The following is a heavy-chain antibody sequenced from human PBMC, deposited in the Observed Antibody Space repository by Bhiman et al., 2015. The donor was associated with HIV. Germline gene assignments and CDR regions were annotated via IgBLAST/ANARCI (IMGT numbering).Heavy chain of an antibody. CDR2: IVSKTDGGTT. J-gene: IGHJ5*02. CDR3: GGSPGWFDA. CDR1: GFTFRGCA. V-gene: IGHV3-15*04. Sequence: VQLVESGGGVVQPGRSLRLSCAASGFTFRGCAMFWVRQAPGKGLEWVGRIVSKTDGGTTDYAAPVKGRFTISRDDSQNTLYLQMNSLKTEDTAVYYCGGSPGWFDAWGQGTLVTVSS.